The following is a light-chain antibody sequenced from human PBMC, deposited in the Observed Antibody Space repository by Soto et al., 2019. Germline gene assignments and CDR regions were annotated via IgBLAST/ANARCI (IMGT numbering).Light chain of an antibody. Sequence: TVLTQSPGTLSLSPGERATLSCRASQSVSSSSLAWYQQKPGQAPRLLIYRASSRATGIPDRFSGSGSGTDFTLTIGRLEPEDFAVYYCQQYGSSPPSWTFGQGTKVEIK. J-gene: IGKJ1*01. V-gene: IGKV3-20*01. CDR2: RAS. CDR1: QSVSSSS. CDR3: QQYGSSPPSWT.